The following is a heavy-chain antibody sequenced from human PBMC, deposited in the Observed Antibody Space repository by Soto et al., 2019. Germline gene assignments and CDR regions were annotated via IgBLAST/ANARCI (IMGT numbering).Heavy chain of an antibody. Sequence: ASVKVSCKASGYTFTTYGISWVRQAPGQGLEWLGRISAYNGNTNYAQKIPGRVTMTTDTSTSTAYKELRSLRTDDTAVYYCARAAVATSHDAFDIWGQGTMVTVSS. CDR1: GYTFTTYG. J-gene: IGHJ3*02. CDR3: ARAAVATSHDAFDI. CDR2: ISAYNGNT. V-gene: IGHV1-18*01. D-gene: IGHD5-12*01.